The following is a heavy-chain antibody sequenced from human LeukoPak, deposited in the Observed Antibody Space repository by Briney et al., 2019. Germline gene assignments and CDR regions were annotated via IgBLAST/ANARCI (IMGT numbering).Heavy chain of an antibody. CDR3: ARDSGSYHTNEPHYMDV. CDR2: INPSGGST. CDR1: GYTFTSYY. V-gene: IGHV1-46*01. J-gene: IGHJ6*03. D-gene: IGHD1-26*01. Sequence: ASVKVSCKAFGYTFTSYYMHCVRQAPGQGLEWMGVINPSGGSTSYAQKFQGRVTMTRDTSTSTVYMELSSLKSEDTAVYYCARDSGSYHTNEPHYMDVWGKGTTVTVSS.